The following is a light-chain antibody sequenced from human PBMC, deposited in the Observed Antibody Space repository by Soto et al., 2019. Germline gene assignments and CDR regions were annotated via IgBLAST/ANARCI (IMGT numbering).Light chain of an antibody. Sequence: EIVLTQSPGTLSLSPGERATLSCRASQSVSNNYLAWYQQKPGQAPRLLINGASSRATGIPDRFSGSGSGTDFTLTISRLEPEDIAVYYCQHYGSSPGTFGQGTKVEIK. CDR2: GAS. CDR3: QHYGSSPGT. CDR1: QSVSNNY. J-gene: IGKJ1*01. V-gene: IGKV3-20*01.